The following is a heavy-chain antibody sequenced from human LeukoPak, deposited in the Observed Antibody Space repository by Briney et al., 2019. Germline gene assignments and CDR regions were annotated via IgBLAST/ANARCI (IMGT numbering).Heavy chain of an antibody. CDR3: AKVRITMIVVGANYDY. V-gene: IGHV3-23*01. J-gene: IGHJ4*02. CDR2: ISGSGSST. CDR1: GFTFSSYA. D-gene: IGHD3-22*01. Sequence: PGGSLRLSCEASGFTFSSYAMSWVRQAPGKGLEWVSGISGSGSSTYYADSVKGRFTISRDNSKNTLYLQMNSLRAEDTAVYYCAKVRITMIVVGANYDYWGQGTLVTVSS.